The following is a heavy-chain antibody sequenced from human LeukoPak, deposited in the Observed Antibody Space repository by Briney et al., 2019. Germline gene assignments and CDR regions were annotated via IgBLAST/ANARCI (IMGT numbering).Heavy chain of an antibody. V-gene: IGHV4-39*07. Sequence: SETLSLTCTVSGGSISSSSYYWGCIRQPPGKGLECIGSIYYSGSTYYNPSLKSRVTISVDTSKNQFSLKLSSVTAADTAVYYCARFSHSSSWPYYFDYWGQGTLVTVSS. CDR2: IYYSGST. CDR1: GGSISSSSYY. CDR3: ARFSHSSSWPYYFDY. J-gene: IGHJ4*02. D-gene: IGHD6-13*01.